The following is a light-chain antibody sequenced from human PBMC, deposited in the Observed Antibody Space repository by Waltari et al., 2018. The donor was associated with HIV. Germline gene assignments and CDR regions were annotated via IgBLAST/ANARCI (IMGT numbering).Light chain of an antibody. Sequence: QSALTQPASVSGSPGQSITISCTGTSSDVGSYDIVSWYQKHPDKAPKLMIYEVSKRPSGVSNRFSGSKSGNTASLTISGLQAEDEAGYYCCSYAGSSTHVFGGGTKVTVL. J-gene: IGLJ1*01. CDR3: CSYAGSSTHV. CDR2: EVS. V-gene: IGLV2-23*02. CDR1: SSDVGSYDI.